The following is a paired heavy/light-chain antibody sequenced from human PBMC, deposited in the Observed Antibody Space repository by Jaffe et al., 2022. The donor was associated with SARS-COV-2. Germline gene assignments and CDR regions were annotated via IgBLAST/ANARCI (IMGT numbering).Heavy chain of an antibody. CDR1: GFSVSRNY. Sequence: EVQLVESGGGLIQPGGSLRLSCAASGFSVSRNYMSWVRQAPGKGLEWVSVIYSGGVIHYSDSVKGRFTISRDNSKDTVYLQMNSLRSEDTAVYYCARGGSGSYYAFDYWGQGALVTVSS. D-gene: IGHD3-10*01. J-gene: IGHJ4*02. CDR2: IYSGGVI. V-gene: IGHV3-53*01. CDR3: ARGGSGSYYAFDY.
Light chain of an antibody. J-gene: IGLJ1*01. CDR2: DVT. CDR3: SSYTSRSTLV. CDR1: ISDVGGFDF. V-gene: IGLV2-14*01. Sequence: QSALTQPASVSGSPGQSITVSCTGTISDVGGFDFVSWYQQLPGKVPKLIIYDVTYRPLGVSDRFSGSKSGNTASLTISGLQPEDEADYYCSSYTSRSTLVFGTGTKVTVL.